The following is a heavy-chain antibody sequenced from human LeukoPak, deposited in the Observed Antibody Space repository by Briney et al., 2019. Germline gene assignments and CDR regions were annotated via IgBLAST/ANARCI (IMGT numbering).Heavy chain of an antibody. V-gene: IGHV1-69*04. J-gene: IGHJ2*01. Sequence: SVKVSCKASGGTFSSYAISWVRQAPGQGLEWMGRIIPILGIANYAQKFQGRVTITADKSTSTAYMELSSLRSEDTAVYYCARDQGYCSGGSCPVADLWGRGTLVTVSS. CDR2: IIPILGIA. CDR1: GGTFSSYA. CDR3: ARDQGYCSGGSCPVADL. D-gene: IGHD2-15*01.